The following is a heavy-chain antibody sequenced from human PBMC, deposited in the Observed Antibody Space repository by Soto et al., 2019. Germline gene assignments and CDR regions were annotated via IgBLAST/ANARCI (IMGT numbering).Heavy chain of an antibody. CDR3: AKHGRTLVATGRLSDAFDI. CDR1: GFTFNNFV. CDR2: IWYDGSNK. D-gene: IGHD5-12*01. J-gene: IGHJ3*02. V-gene: IGHV3-30*02. Sequence: GGSLRLSCAASGFTFNNFVMHWVRQAPGKGLEWVAVIWYDGSNKYFADSVKGRFTISRDNSKNTLYLQMNSLRAEDTAVYYCAKHGRTLVATGRLSDAFDIWGQGTMVTVSS.